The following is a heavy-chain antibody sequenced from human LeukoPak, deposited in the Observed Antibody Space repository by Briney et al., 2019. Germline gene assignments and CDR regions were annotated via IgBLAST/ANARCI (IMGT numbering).Heavy chain of an antibody. Sequence: SETLSLTCAVYGGSLSGYYWSWICQPPGKGLEWIGEINHSGSTNYNPSLKSRVTISVDTSKNQFSLKLSSVTAADTAVYFCSRGLDSRKLGYWGQGTLVTVSS. CDR3: SRGLDSRKLGY. J-gene: IGHJ4*02. V-gene: IGHV4-34*01. CDR1: GGSLSGYY. D-gene: IGHD3-22*01. CDR2: INHSGST.